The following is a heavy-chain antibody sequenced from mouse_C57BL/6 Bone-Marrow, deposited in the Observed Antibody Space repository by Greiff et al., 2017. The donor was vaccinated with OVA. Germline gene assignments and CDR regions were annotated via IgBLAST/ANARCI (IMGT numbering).Heavy chain of an antibody. CDR2: IYPGSGST. CDR3: ARPFYGSSYEDFDY. CDR1: GYTFTSYW. J-gene: IGHJ2*01. Sequence: VQLQQPGAELVKPGASVKMSCKASGYTFTSYWITWVKQRPGQGLEWIGDIYPGSGSTNYNEKFKCKATLTVDTSSSTAYMQLSSLTSEDSAVYYCARPFYGSSYEDFDYWGQGTTLTVSS. V-gene: IGHV1-55*01. D-gene: IGHD1-1*01.